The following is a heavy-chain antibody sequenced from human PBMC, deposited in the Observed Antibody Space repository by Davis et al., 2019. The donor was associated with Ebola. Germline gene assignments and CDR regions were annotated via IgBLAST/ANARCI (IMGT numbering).Heavy chain of an antibody. Sequence: GESLKISCAVSGFTFSSYAMHWVRQAPVKGLEWVAVISYDGSNKYYADSVKGRFTISRDNSKNTLYLQMNSLRAEDTAVYYCARDSKAYCGGDCYHHDYWGQGTLVTVSS. CDR3: ARDSKAYCGGDCYHHDY. CDR2: ISYDGSNK. V-gene: IGHV3-30*04. J-gene: IGHJ4*02. D-gene: IGHD2-21*02. CDR1: GFTFSSYA.